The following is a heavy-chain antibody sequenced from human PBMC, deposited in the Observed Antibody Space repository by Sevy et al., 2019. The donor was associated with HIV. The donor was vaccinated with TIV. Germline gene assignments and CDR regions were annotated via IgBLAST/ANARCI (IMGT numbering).Heavy chain of an antibody. CDR3: ARGGYYGYSGLDY. CDR2: IKEDGTEI. D-gene: IGHD3-10*01. Sequence: GGSLRLSCAASGFTTGFTFSDYWMAWVRQAPGKGLEWVDNIKEDGTEIYYLDSLKGRFTISRDNAKNLLYLQMNSLRAEDTAVYYCARGGYYGYSGLDYWGQGTLVTVSS. CDR1: GFTTGFTFSDYW. V-gene: IGHV3-7*01. J-gene: IGHJ4*02.